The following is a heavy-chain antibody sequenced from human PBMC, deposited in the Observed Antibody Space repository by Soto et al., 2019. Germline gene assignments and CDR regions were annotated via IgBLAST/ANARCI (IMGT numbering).Heavy chain of an antibody. CDR1: GFTFSNAW. J-gene: IGHJ1*01. Sequence: GGSLRLSCAASGFTFSNAWMSWVRQAPGKGLEWVGRIKSKTDGGTTDYAAPVKGRFTITRDDSKNTLYLQMNSLKTEDTAVYYCTTAGWGSSWYAEYFQHWGQGTLVTVSS. V-gene: IGHV3-15*01. D-gene: IGHD6-13*01. CDR3: TTAGWGSSWYAEYFQH. CDR2: IKSKTDGGTT.